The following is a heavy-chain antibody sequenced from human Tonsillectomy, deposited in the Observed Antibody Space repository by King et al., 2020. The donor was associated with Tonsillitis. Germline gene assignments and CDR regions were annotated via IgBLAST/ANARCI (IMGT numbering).Heavy chain of an antibody. CDR1: GFSFSTYA. CDR3: AKEGATATTPFVSS. Sequence: VQLVESGGGLVQPGGSLRLSCAASGFSFSTYAISWVRQAPGKGLEWVSAISASSSHAYYATSVKGRCSISRDDSRDTVYLLMNSLRAEDAAVYYCAKEGATATTPFVSSWGQGTLVTVSS. CDR2: ISASSSHA. V-gene: IGHV3-23*04. D-gene: IGHD4-23*01. J-gene: IGHJ5*02.